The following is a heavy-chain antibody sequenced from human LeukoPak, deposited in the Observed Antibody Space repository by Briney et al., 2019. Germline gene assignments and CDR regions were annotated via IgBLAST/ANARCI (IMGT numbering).Heavy chain of an antibody. CDR3: ARGLGFYCSSTSCYVGALDY. J-gene: IGHJ4*02. CDR1: GGSISSGSYY. Sequence: SETLSLTCTVSGGSISSGSYYWSWIRQPAGKGLERIGRIYTSGSTNYNPSLKSRVTISVDTSKNQFSLKLSSVTAADTAVYYCARGLGFYCSSTSCYVGALDYWGQGTLVTVSS. V-gene: IGHV4-61*02. CDR2: IYTSGST. D-gene: IGHD2-2*01.